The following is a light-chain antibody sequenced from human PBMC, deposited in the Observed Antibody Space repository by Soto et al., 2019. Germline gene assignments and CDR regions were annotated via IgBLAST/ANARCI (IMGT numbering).Light chain of an antibody. CDR2: GAS. V-gene: IGKV3-15*01. J-gene: IGKJ1*01. Sequence: EIVMTQSPATLSVSPGEGATLSCRASQSVSTDLAWYQQKPGQAPRLLIYGASTRATGIPARFSGSGSGTEFTLTISSLQSEDFALYFCQQYNNWPPWTFGQGTKVDNK. CDR1: QSVSTD. CDR3: QQYNNWPPWT.